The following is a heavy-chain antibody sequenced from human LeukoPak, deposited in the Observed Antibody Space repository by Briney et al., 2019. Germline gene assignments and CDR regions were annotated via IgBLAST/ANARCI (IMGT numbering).Heavy chain of an antibody. CDR2: INPSGGST. V-gene: IGHV1-46*01. D-gene: IGHD5-18*01. CDR3: ARDRRGYSYGFPAFWFDP. Sequence: ASVKVSCKASGYTFTSYYMHWVREAPAQGLEWMGIINPSGGSTSYAQKFQGRVTMTRDTSTSTVYMELSSLRSEDTAVYYCARDRRGYSYGFPAFWFDPWGQGTLVTVSS. CDR1: GYTFTSYY. J-gene: IGHJ5*02.